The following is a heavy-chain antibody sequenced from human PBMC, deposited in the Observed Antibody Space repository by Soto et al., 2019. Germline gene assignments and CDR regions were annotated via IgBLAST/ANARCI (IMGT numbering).Heavy chain of an antibody. V-gene: IGHV5-51*01. J-gene: IGHJ3*02. CDR2: IYPGDSDT. Sequence: GESLKISCKGSGYSFTSYWIGWGRQMPGKGLGWVGIIYPGDSDTRYSPSFQGQVTISADKSNSTAYLQWSSLKASDNAMYYCASAYCGGDCAFAFDIWGQGTMVTVSS. CDR1: GYSFTSYW. D-gene: IGHD2-21*02. CDR3: ASAYCGGDCAFAFDI.